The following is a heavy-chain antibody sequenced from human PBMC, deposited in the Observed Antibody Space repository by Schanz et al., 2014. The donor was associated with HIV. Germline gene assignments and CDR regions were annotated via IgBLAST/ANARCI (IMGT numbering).Heavy chain of an antibody. J-gene: IGHJ6*02. Sequence: EVQLVESGGGLVQPGRSLRLSCAVSGFTFDDYAMHWVRQAPGKGLEWVSGISWNSGSIGYADSVKGRFTISRDNAKNSLHLQMNSLRAEDTALYYCAKGSSLWSFYYGMDVWGQGTTVTVSS. CDR3: AKGSSLWSFYYGMDV. CDR1: GFTFDDYA. V-gene: IGHV3-9*01. CDR2: ISWNSGSI. D-gene: IGHD3-10*01.